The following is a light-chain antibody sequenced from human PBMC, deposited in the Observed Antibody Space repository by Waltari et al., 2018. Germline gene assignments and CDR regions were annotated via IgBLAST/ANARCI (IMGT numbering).Light chain of an antibody. J-gene: IGKJ5*01. CDR2: EAS. Sequence: EIVMTQSPDTLSVSPGERATFSCRASQSISSNLAWYQQKPGQGPRRLIYEASTRATSTPARFSGSGSGTDFTRAISSLQSEDSAVYDCQQYNHWPPITFGQGTRLEIK. CDR3: QQYNHWPPIT. V-gene: IGKV3-15*01. CDR1: QSISSN.